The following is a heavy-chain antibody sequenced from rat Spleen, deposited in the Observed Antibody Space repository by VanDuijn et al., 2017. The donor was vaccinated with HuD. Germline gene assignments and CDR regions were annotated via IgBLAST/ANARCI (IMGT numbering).Heavy chain of an antibody. D-gene: IGHD5-1*01. J-gene: IGHJ1*01. CDR2: ITNTGGST. CDR3: VRLLGAPDWYFDF. Sequence: EEQLVESGGGLVQPGRSMKLSCAASGFTFSNYDMAWVRQAPKTGLEWVASITNTGGSTYYPDSVKGRFIISRDNAKSTLYLQMDSLRSEDTATYYCVRLLGAPDWYFDFWGPGAMVTVSS. CDR1: GFTFSNYD. V-gene: IGHV5-25*01.